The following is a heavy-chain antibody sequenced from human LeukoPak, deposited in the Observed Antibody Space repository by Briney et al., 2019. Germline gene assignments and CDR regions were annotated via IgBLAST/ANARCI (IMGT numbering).Heavy chain of an antibody. D-gene: IGHD6-19*01. CDR2: INHSGST. CDR1: GGSLSGYY. J-gene: IGHJ4*02. V-gene: IGHV4-34*01. CDR3: ARLSVAFDY. Sequence: PSETLSLTCAVYGGSLSGYYWSWIRQPPGKGLEWIGEINHSGSTNYNPSLKSRVTISVDTSKNQFSLKLSSVTAADTAVYYCARLSVAFDYWGQGTLVTVSS.